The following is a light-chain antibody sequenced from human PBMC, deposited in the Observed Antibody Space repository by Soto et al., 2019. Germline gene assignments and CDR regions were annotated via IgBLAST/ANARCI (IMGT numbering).Light chain of an antibody. CDR1: SSNIGDNY. CDR2: DNN. CDR3: GTWDTSLSAGV. Sequence: QSVLTQPPSVSAAPEQKVSISCSGSSSNIGDNYVSWYQQFPGTAPKLLIYDNNKRPSGIPDRFSGSASGTSATLGITGLQTGDEADYYCGTWDTSLSAGVFGGGTKLTVL. J-gene: IGLJ2*01. V-gene: IGLV1-51*01.